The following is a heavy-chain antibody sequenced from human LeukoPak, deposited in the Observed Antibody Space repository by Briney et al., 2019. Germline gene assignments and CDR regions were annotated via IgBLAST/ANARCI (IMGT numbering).Heavy chain of an antibody. V-gene: IGHV4-34*12. Sequence: SETLSLTCAVYGGSLSGHSWSWIRQPPEKGLEWIGSIFYSGSAYYNSSLESRLSMSVDTSKNLFSLKLSSVTAADTAVYFCARHVGRNYPEGGFDPWGRGILVIVSS. CDR1: GGSLSGHS. D-gene: IGHD1-7*01. CDR3: ARHVGRNYPEGGFDP. J-gene: IGHJ5*02. CDR2: IFYSGSA.